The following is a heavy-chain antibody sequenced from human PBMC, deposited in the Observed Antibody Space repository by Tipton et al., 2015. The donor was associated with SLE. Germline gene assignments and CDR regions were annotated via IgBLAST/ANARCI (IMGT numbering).Heavy chain of an antibody. CDR3: ARDGTVTGDGMDV. V-gene: IGHV4-59*01. D-gene: IGHD4-17*01. J-gene: IGHJ6*02. CDR1: GFTFSSYW. Sequence: LRLSCAASGFTFSSYWMSWVRQAPGKGLEWIGYIYYSGSTNYNPSLKSRVTISVDTSKNQFSPKLSSVTAADTAVYYCARDGTVTGDGMDVWGQGTTVTVSS. CDR2: IYYSGST.